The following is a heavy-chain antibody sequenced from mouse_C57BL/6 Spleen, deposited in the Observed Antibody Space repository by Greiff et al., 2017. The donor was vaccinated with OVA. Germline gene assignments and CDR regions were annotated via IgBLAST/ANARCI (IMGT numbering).Heavy chain of an antibody. Sequence: ESGPGLVKPSQSLSLTCSVTGYSITSGYYWNWIRQFPGNKLEWMGYISYDGSNNYNPSLKNRISITRDTSKNQFFLKLNSVTTEDTATYYCARAYDYDYWYFDVWGTGTTVTVSS. D-gene: IGHD2-4*01. CDR2: ISYDGSN. V-gene: IGHV3-6*01. CDR1: GYSITSGYY. CDR3: ARAYDYDYWYFDV. J-gene: IGHJ1*03.